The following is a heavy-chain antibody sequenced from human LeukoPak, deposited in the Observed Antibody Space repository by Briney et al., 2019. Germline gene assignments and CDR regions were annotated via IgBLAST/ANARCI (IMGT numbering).Heavy chain of an antibody. Sequence: GGSLRLSCAASGFTFSSYSMNWVRQAPGKGLEWVSYISSSSSTIYYADSVKGRFTISRDNAKNSLYLQMNSLRAEDTAVYYCAREAITMDYWGQGTLITVSS. CDR3: AREAITMDY. CDR2: ISSSSSTI. J-gene: IGHJ4*02. CDR1: GFTFSSYS. V-gene: IGHV3-48*01. D-gene: IGHD3-3*01.